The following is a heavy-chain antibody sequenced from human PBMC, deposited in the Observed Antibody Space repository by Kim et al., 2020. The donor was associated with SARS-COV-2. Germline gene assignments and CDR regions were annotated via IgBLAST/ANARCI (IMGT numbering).Heavy chain of an antibody. CDR3: AKGGWLQSTSYWYFDL. Sequence: GGSLRLSCAASGFTFDDYAMHWVRQAPGKGLEWVSGISWNSGSIGYADSVKGRFTISRDNAKNSLYLQMNSLRAEDTALYYCAKGGWLQSTSYWYFDLWGRGTLVTVAS. V-gene: IGHV3-9*01. D-gene: IGHD5-12*01. J-gene: IGHJ2*01. CDR1: GFTFDDYA. CDR2: ISWNSGSI.